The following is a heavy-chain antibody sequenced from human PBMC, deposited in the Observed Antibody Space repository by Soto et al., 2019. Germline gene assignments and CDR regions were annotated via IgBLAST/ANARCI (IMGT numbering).Heavy chain of an antibody. Sequence: PGGSLRLSCAASGFTFSSYEMHWVRQAPGNGLEWVSYISSSGSSIYYADSVKGRFTISRDNAKNSLYLQMNSLRAEDTAVYYCARVHPRVRGPRGAFDIWGQGTMVTVSS. D-gene: IGHD3-10*01. CDR1: GFTFSSYE. CDR3: ARVHPRVRGPRGAFDI. V-gene: IGHV3-48*03. CDR2: ISSSGSSI. J-gene: IGHJ3*02.